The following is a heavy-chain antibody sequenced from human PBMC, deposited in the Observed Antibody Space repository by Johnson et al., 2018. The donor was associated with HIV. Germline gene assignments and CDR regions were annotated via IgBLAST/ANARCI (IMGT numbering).Heavy chain of an antibody. D-gene: IGHD5-24*01. Sequence: VQLVESGGGLVQPGGSLRLSCAASGFTVSSNYMSWVRQAPGKGLEWVSVIYSGGGTYYADSVKGRFTISRDNSKNTLYLQMNSLRAEDTAVYYCARDHTRDEAFDIWGQGTMVTVSS. CDR3: ARDHTRDEAFDI. CDR1: GFTVSSNY. J-gene: IGHJ3*02. V-gene: IGHV3-66*01. CDR2: IYSGGGT.